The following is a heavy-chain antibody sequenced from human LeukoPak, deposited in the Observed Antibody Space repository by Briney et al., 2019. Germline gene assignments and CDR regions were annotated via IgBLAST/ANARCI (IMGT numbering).Heavy chain of an antibody. CDR1: GGSFSGYY. D-gene: IGHD6-13*01. CDR2: INHSGST. CDR3: ARRRLSSSWSPRPYNWLDP. J-gene: IGHJ5*02. V-gene: IGHV4-34*01. Sequence: PSETLSLTCAVYGGSFSGYYWSWIRQPPGKGLEWIGEINHSGSTNYNPSLKSRVTISVDTSKNQFSLKLSSVTAADTAVYYCARRRLSSSWSPRPYNWLDPWGQGTLVTVSS.